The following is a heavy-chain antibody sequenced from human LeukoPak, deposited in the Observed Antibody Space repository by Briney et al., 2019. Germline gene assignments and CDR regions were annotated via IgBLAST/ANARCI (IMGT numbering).Heavy chain of an antibody. CDR1: GGSFSAYY. J-gene: IGHJ4*03. D-gene: IGHD1-1*01. V-gene: IGHV4-34*01. CDR3: GRGSIISETGYFDY. CDR2: INHRGDT. Sequence: KPSETLSLTCAVYGGSFSAYYWSWIRQSPGRGLEWIAEINHRGDTNYNPSVESRVSISVDTSKNQFSLKVTSLAAADTAVYYCGRGSIISETGYFDYWGQGTLVTVSS.